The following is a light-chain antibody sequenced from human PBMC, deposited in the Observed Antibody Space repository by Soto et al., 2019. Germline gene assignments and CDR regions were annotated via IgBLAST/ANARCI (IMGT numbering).Light chain of an antibody. CDR2: SND. CDR1: RSNIGTNS. J-gene: IGLJ1*01. V-gene: IGLV1-44*01. CDR3: AAWDVSMNGYV. Sequence: QSVLTQPPSESVTPGQRATISCSGSRSNIGTNSVNWYQQLPGTAPKLLIYSNDQRPSGVPDRFSGSKTGTSASLAISGRQSEDEAEYYCAAWDVSMNGYVFGTGTKVTVL.